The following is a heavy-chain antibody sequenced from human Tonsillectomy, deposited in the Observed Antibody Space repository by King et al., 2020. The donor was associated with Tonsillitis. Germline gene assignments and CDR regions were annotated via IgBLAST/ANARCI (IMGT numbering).Heavy chain of an antibody. D-gene: IGHD3-22*01. CDR3: ATLALVGYDSPYRFARH. Sequence: VQLVESGAVVKKPGASLTVSCKTSGYTFTGHYLYWVRQAPGQGLEWMGWINPDSADTTYMPKFQGRISMTRATSVSTAYLGLYSLRPDDTAVYYCATLALVGYDSPYRFARHWGQGTPVTVSS. CDR2: INPDSADT. V-gene: IGHV1-2*02. CDR1: GYTFTGHY. J-gene: IGHJ1*01.